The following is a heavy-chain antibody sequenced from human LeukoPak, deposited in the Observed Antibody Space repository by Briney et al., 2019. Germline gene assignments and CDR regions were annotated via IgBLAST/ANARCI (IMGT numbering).Heavy chain of an antibody. CDR2: ISRRDDYT. J-gene: IGHJ4*02. Sequence: GGSLRLSCAASGFAFSSYAMSWVRQPPGKGLGWVSVISRRDDYTYYADSVKGRFTISRDNSKNTLYLRMNTLRAEDTAVYYCANDYRSGSFHDFWGQGTLVTVSS. CDR3: ANDYRSGSFHDF. CDR1: GFAFSSYA. D-gene: IGHD3-10*01. V-gene: IGHV3-23*01.